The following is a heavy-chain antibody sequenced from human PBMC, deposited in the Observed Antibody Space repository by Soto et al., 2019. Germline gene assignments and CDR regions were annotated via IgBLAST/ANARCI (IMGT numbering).Heavy chain of an antibody. CDR2: ISAYNGNT. J-gene: IGHJ6*02. CDR1: GYTFTSYG. V-gene: IGHV1-18*01. Sequence: QVQLVQSGAEVKKPGASVKVSCKASGYTFTSYGISWVRQAPGQGLEWMGWISAYNGNTNYAQKLQGRVTMTTDTCTSKAYMELRSLRSDDTAVYYCARDAGPAVASTYCYYGMDVWGQGTTVTVSS. CDR3: ARDAGPAVASTYCYYGMDV. D-gene: IGHD6-19*01.